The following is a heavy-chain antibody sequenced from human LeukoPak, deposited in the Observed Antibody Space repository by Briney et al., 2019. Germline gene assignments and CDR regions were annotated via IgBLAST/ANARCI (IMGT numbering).Heavy chain of an antibody. Sequence: GGSLRLSCAASGFTFSSYDIHWVRQPTGKGLEWVSRIGTAGDPYYAGSVKGRFTISRENANNSLYLQMNSLRAGDTAVYYCARGIYYGMDGWGQGATVTVSS. V-gene: IGHV3-13*05. CDR1: GFTFSSYD. CDR2: IGTAGDP. CDR3: ARGIYYGMDG. J-gene: IGHJ6*02.